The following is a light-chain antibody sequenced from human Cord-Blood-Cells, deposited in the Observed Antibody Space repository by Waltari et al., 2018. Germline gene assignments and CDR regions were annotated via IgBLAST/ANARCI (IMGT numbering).Light chain of an antibody. CDR3: QQYNNWPLYT. Sequence: ILMTQSPATLRVSPGERATLHCRASQSVSSNLAWYQQKPGQAPRPLIYGASTRATGIPARFSGSGSGTEFTLTISSLQSEDFAVYYCQQYNNWPLYTFGQGTKLEIK. CDR2: GAS. J-gene: IGKJ2*01. CDR1: QSVSSN. V-gene: IGKV3-15*01.